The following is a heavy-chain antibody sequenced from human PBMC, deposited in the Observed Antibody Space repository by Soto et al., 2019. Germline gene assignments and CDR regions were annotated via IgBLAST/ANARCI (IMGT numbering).Heavy chain of an antibody. Sequence: GGSLRLSCAASGFTFSSYAMSWVRQAPGKGLEWVSAISGSGGSTYYADSVKGRFTISRDNSKNTLYLQMNSLRAEDTAVYYCAKDPYSGYDRGYFDYWGQGTLVTVSS. CDR3: AKDPYSGYDRGYFDY. CDR2: ISGSGGST. D-gene: IGHD5-12*01. V-gene: IGHV3-23*01. CDR1: GFTFSSYA. J-gene: IGHJ4*02.